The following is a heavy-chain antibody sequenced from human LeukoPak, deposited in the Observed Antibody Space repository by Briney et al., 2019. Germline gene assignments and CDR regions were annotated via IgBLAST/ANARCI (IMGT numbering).Heavy chain of an antibody. CDR1: GYSFTSYW. CDR2: IYPGDSDA. CDR3: ARQVKDYDFWSRDYYYYMDV. V-gene: IGHV5-51*01. D-gene: IGHD3-3*01. Sequence: GESLKISCKGSGYSFTSYWIGWVRQMPGKGLEWMGIIYPGDSDARYSPSFQGQVTISADKSISTAYLQWSSLKASDTAMYYCARQVKDYDFWSRDYYYYMDVWGKGTTVTVSS. J-gene: IGHJ6*03.